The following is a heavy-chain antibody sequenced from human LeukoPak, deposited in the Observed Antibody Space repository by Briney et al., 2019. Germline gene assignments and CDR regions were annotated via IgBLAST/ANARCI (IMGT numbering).Heavy chain of an antibody. V-gene: IGHV3-23*01. Sequence: PGGSLRLSCAASGFSFSVYWMHWVRQAPGKGLEWVSSISGSGSGGSTYYADSVKGRFTISRDNSKNTLYLQMNSLRVEDTAVYYCAKSGYNRFDYWGQGTLVTVSS. CDR2: ISGSGSGGST. D-gene: IGHD5-24*01. CDR1: GFSFSVYW. CDR3: AKSGYNRFDY. J-gene: IGHJ4*02.